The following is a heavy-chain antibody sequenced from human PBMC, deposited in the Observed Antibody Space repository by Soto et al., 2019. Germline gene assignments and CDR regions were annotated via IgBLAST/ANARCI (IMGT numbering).Heavy chain of an antibody. Sequence: QVQLQESGPGLVKPSETLSLTCTVSGGSISSYYWSWIRQPPGKGLEWIGYIHYSGSTNYNPSLKSRVTISVDTSKNQFSLKLSSVTAADTAVYYCARRYGSFFDIWGQGTMVTVSS. D-gene: IGHD3-10*01. CDR2: IHYSGST. CDR3: ARRYGSFFDI. V-gene: IGHV4-59*08. CDR1: GGSISSYY. J-gene: IGHJ3*02.